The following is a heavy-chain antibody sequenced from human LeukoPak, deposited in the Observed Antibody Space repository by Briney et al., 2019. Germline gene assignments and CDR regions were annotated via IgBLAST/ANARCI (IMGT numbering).Heavy chain of an antibody. CDR1: GYTFTGFY. CDR2: INPNSGGT. Sequence: ASVKVSCKASGYTFTGFYIHWVRQAPGQGLEWMGWINPNSGGTNYAQKFQGRVTMTRGTSISTAYMELNRLRSDDTAVYYCARDQDGDYFDYWGQGTLVTVSS. V-gene: IGHV1-2*02. CDR3: ARDQDGDYFDY. D-gene: IGHD4-17*01. J-gene: IGHJ4*02.